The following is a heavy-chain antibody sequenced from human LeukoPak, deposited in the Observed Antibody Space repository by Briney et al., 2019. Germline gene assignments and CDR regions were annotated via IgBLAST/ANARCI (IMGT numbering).Heavy chain of an antibody. Sequence: PGGSLRLSCAASGFIFSSYDMHWVRQAPGKGLEWVAFIRYDGSNKYYADSVKGRFAISRDNSKNTLYLQMNSLRAEDTAVYYCAKDLSYCSGGTCYTSRYYGMDVWGQGITVTVSS. J-gene: IGHJ6*02. CDR1: GFIFSSYD. V-gene: IGHV3-30*02. CDR3: AKDLSYCSGGTCYTSRYYGMDV. D-gene: IGHD2-15*01. CDR2: IRYDGSNK.